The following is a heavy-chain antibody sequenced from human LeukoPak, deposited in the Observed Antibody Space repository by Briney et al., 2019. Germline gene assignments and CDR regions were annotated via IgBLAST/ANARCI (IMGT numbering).Heavy chain of an antibody. CDR1: GFTFSRYA. V-gene: IGHV3-23*01. CDR2: ITDSGGDT. Sequence: PGGSLRLSCAASGFTFSRYAMSWVRQAPGKGLEWVSAITDSGGDTYHADSVTGRFTISRDNSENTLYLQMNSLRVEDTAVYYCAKGSSSSRPYYFDYWGQGTLVTVSS. D-gene: IGHD6-6*01. J-gene: IGHJ4*02. CDR3: AKGSSSSRPYYFDY.